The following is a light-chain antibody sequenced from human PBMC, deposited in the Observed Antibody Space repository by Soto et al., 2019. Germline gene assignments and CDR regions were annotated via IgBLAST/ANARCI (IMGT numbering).Light chain of an antibody. CDR3: QQYYSIPPT. Sequence: DIVMTQSPDSLAVSLGERATINCKSSQSILYSSNNKNYLAWYQQKPGQPPKLLIYWASTRESGVPDRFSGSGSGTYFTLTISSLQAEDVAVYYCQQYYSIPPTFGGGTKVEIK. J-gene: IGKJ4*01. CDR1: QSILYSSNNKNY. V-gene: IGKV4-1*01. CDR2: WAS.